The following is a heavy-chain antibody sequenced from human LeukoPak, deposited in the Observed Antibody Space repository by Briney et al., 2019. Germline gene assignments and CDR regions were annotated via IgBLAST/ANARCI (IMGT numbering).Heavy chain of an antibody. CDR1: GYTFTDYY. Sequence: ASVKVSCKASGYTFTDYYVYWVRQAPGQGLEWMGWINPNSGGTNYAQKFQGRVTMTGDTSISTAYMELSRLSPDDTAIYYCAGRPDTAIVPIFDYWGQGTLVTVSS. V-gene: IGHV1-2*02. J-gene: IGHJ4*02. CDR3: AGRPDTAIVPIFDY. CDR2: INPNSGGT. D-gene: IGHD5-18*01.